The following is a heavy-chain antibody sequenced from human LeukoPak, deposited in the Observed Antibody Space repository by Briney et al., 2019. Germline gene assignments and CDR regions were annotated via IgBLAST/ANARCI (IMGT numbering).Heavy chain of an antibody. D-gene: IGHD3-22*01. CDR3: ASSSVENYYDSSGYFDY. CDR2: IYYSGST. Sequence: SETLSLTCTVSDGSISSYYWSWIRQPPGKGLEWIGYIYYSGSTNYNPSLKSRVTISVDTSKNQFSLKLSSVTAADTAVYYCASSSVENYYDSSGYFDYWGQGTLVTVSS. J-gene: IGHJ4*02. V-gene: IGHV4-59*01. CDR1: DGSISSYY.